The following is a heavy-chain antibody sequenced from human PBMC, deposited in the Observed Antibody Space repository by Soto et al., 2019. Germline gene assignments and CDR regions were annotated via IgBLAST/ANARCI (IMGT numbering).Heavy chain of an antibody. CDR2: INHSGST. V-gene: IGHV4-34*01. Sequence: SETLSLTCAVYGGSFSGYYWSWIRQPPGKGLEWIGEINHSGSTNYNPSLKSRVTISVDTSKNQFSLKLSSVTAADTAVYYCARESAVAGSYYFDYWGQGTLVTVSS. CDR1: GGSFSGYY. D-gene: IGHD6-19*01. J-gene: IGHJ4*02. CDR3: ARESAVAGSYYFDY.